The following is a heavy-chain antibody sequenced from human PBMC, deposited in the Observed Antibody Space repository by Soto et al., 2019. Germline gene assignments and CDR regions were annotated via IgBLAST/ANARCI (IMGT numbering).Heavy chain of an antibody. D-gene: IGHD6-6*01. Sequence: PSETLSLTCTVSGDSISSYYWGRIRQPPGKGLEWIEYIHYSGSTNYNPSLKSRVTISVDTPKNQFSLKVNSMTAADTAVYYCARGGLAARKGRWFDPWGQGTLVTVSS. CDR3: ARGGLAARKGRWFDP. J-gene: IGHJ5*02. CDR1: GDSISSYY. V-gene: IGHV4-59*01. CDR2: IHYSGST.